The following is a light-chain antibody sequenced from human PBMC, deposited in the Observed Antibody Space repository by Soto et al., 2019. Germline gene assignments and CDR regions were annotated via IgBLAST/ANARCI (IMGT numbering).Light chain of an antibody. CDR1: QSVSSY. V-gene: IGKV3-11*01. CDR2: DAS. J-gene: IGKJ3*01. Sequence: EIVLTQSTATLSLSPGERATLSCRASQSVSSYLAWYQQKPGQAPRLLIYDASNRATGIPARFSGSGSGTDFTLTISSLEPEDFAGYYCQQRSNWPFTFGHGTKVDIK. CDR3: QQRSNWPFT.